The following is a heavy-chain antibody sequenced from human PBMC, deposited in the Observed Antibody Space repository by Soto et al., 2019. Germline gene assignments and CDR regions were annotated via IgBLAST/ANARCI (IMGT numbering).Heavy chain of an antibody. J-gene: IGHJ6*02. Sequence: EVQLVESGGGLVQPGGSLRLSCAASGFTFSSYDMHWVRQATGKGLEWVSAIGTAGDTYYPGSVKGRFTISRENAKNSLYLQMNRRGAGDTAVYYCARTYTSGDYYYYGMDVWGQGPTVTVSS. CDR1: GFTFSSYD. CDR2: IGTAGDT. V-gene: IGHV3-13*01. CDR3: ARTYTSGDYYYYGMDV. D-gene: IGHD3-10*01.